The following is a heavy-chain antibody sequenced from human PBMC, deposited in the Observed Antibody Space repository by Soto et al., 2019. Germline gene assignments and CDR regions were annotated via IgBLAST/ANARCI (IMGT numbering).Heavy chain of an antibody. D-gene: IGHD6-6*01. CDR1: GGTFSSYA. CDR2: IIPIFGTA. Sequence: QVQLVQSGAEVKKPGSSVKVSCKASGGTFSSYAISWVRQAPGQGHEWMGGIIPIFGTANYAQKFQGRVTITADKTTSTAYMELSSLRSEDTAVYYCARGAPLGSSSGTGFDYWGQGTLVTVSS. V-gene: IGHV1-69*06. J-gene: IGHJ4*02. CDR3: ARGAPLGSSSGTGFDY.